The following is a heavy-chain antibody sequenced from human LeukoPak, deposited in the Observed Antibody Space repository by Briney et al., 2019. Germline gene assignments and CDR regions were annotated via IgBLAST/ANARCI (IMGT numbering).Heavy chain of an antibody. V-gene: IGHV3-30*04. J-gene: IGHJ4*02. CDR3: ARAMVKRGVIIPIDY. D-gene: IGHD3-10*01. CDR1: GFTFSSYA. CDR2: ISYDGSNK. Sequence: RRPLRLSCAASGFTFSSYAMHWVRQAPGKGLEWVAVISYDGSNKYYADSVKGRFTISRDNSKNTLYLQMNSLRAEDTAVYYCARAMVKRGVIIPIDYWGQGTLVTVSS.